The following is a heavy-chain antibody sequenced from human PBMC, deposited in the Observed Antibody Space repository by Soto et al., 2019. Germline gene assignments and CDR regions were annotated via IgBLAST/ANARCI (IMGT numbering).Heavy chain of an antibody. J-gene: IGHJ6*02. CDR2: ISYDGSNK. Sequence: LRLSCAASGFTFSSHRMHWLRQAPGKGLEWVAVISYDGSNKYYADSVKGRFTISRDNSKNTLYLQMNSLRAEDTAVYYCARAGFAAGTSHYYYGMDVWGQGTTVTVSS. CDR3: ARAGFAAGTSHYYYGMDV. D-gene: IGHD1-7*01. CDR1: GFTFSSHR. V-gene: IGHV3-30*03.